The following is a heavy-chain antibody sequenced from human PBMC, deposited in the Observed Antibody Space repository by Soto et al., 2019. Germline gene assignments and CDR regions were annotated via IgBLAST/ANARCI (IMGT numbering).Heavy chain of an antibody. CDR1: GGSISNSNW. J-gene: IGHJ4*02. Sequence: QVQLQESGPGLVKPSGTLSLTCAVFGGSISNSNWWTWVRQPPGKGLDWIGEIFHSGSTNYNSSLMGRVTISVDKANNQFSLKLSYVTAADPAVYYCAHRPIVGAAIWGQGTLVTVSS. CDR2: IFHSGST. D-gene: IGHD1-26*01. V-gene: IGHV4-4*02. CDR3: AHRPIVGAAI.